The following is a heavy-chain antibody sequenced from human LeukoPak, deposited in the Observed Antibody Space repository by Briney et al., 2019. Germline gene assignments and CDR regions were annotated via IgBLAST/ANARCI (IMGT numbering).Heavy chain of an antibody. CDR2: ISGSGGST. D-gene: IGHD3-22*01. J-gene: IGHJ6*02. CDR3: AKGSSGYSDYYYGMDV. Sequence: GGSLRLSCAASGFTFSSYAMSWVRQAPGKGQEWVSAISGSGGSTYYADSVKGRFTISRDNSKNTLYLQMNSLRAEDTAVYYCAKGSSGYSDYYYGMDVWGQGTTVTVSS. CDR1: GFTFSSYA. V-gene: IGHV3-23*01.